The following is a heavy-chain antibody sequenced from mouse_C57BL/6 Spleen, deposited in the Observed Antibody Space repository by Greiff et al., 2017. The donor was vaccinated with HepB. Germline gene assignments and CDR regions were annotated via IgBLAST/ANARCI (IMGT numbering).Heavy chain of an antibody. V-gene: IGHV1-82*01. Sequence: QVQLKQSGPELVKPGASVKISCKASGYAFSSSWMNWVKQRPGKGLEWIGRIYPGDGDTNYNGKFKGKATLTADKSSSTAYMQLSSLTSEDSAVYFCASHYYGSSYAMDYWGQGTSVTVSS. CDR3: ASHYYGSSYAMDY. CDR2: IYPGDGDT. D-gene: IGHD1-1*01. CDR1: GYAFSSSW. J-gene: IGHJ4*01.